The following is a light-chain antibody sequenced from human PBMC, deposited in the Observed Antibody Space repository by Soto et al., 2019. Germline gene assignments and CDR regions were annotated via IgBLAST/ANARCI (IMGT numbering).Light chain of an antibody. J-gene: IGLJ1*01. Sequence: QSALTQPASVSGSPGQSISISCTGTSSDVGAYNYVSWYQQYPGKGPKLIIYDVNNRPSGVSNRFSGSKSGNTASLTISGLQADDEADYFCSSYTTSITRYVFGTGTKVTV. CDR2: DVN. V-gene: IGLV2-14*03. CDR3: SSYTTSITRYV. CDR1: SSDVGAYNY.